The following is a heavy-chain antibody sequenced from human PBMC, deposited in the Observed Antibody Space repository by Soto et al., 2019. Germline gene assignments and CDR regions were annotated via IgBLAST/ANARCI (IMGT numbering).Heavy chain of an antibody. D-gene: IGHD3-10*01. J-gene: IGHJ5*02. Sequence: SETLSLTCTVSGGSISSYYWSWIRQPPGKGLEWIGYIYYSGSTNYNPSLKSRVTISVDTSRNQFSLKLSSVTAADTAVYYCARKVTMVRGVSIRWFDPWGQGTLVTVSS. CDR2: IYYSGST. CDR1: GGSISSYY. CDR3: ARKVTMVRGVSIRWFDP. V-gene: IGHV4-59*08.